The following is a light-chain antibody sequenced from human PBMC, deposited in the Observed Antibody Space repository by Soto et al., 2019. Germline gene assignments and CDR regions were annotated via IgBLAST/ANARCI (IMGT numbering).Light chain of an antibody. V-gene: IGLV2-18*02. Sequence: QSALTQPPSVCGSPGQSVTISCTGTSSDVGAYNRVSWYQQSPGTAPKLMIYEVSDRPSGVPDRFSGSKSGNTASLTISGLQAEDEADYYCCSHLSSNSFVFGTGTKVTVL. CDR2: EVS. CDR1: SSDVGAYNR. J-gene: IGLJ1*01. CDR3: CSHLSSNSFV.